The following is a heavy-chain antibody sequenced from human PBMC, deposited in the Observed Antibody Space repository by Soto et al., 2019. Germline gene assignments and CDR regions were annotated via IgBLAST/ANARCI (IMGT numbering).Heavy chain of an antibody. D-gene: IGHD4-17*01. Sequence: SETLSLTCTVSGGSISNYYWSLLRHPPGKKLEWIGYIYYSGSTNCNPSLKSRVTISVDTSKNQFSLKMYSVTTADTAMYYCARLPWADYGGIFDPWGQGTLVTVSS. J-gene: IGHJ5*02. CDR3: ARLPWADYGGIFDP. CDR2: IYYSGST. V-gene: IGHV4-59*01. CDR1: GGSISNYY.